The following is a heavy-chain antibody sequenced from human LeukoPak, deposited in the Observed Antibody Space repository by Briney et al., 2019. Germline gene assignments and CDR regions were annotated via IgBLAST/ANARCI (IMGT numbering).Heavy chain of an antibody. V-gene: IGHV4-59*01. CDR3: ASLYYYGSGSYYTSFDY. J-gene: IGHJ4*02. CDR2: IYYSGST. CDR1: GGSISSYY. Sequence: SETLSLTCTVSGGSISSYYWSWIRQPPGKGLEWIGYIYYSGSTNYNPSLKSRVTISVDTSKNQFSLKLSSVTAADTAVYCCASLYYYGSGSYYTSFDYWGQGTLVTVSS. D-gene: IGHD3-10*01.